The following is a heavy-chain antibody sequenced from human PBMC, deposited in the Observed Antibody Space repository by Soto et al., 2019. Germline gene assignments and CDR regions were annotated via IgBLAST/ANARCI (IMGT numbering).Heavy chain of an antibody. J-gene: IGHJ5*02. Sequence: SVKVSCKASGGTFSSYAISWVRQAPGQGLEWMGGIIPIFGTANYAQKFQGRVTITADESASTAYMELSSLRSEDTAVYYCARGVAAAALGVWFDPWGQGTLVTVSS. V-gene: IGHV1-69*13. CDR1: GGTFSSYA. D-gene: IGHD6-13*01. CDR2: IIPIFGTA. CDR3: ARGVAAAALGVWFDP.